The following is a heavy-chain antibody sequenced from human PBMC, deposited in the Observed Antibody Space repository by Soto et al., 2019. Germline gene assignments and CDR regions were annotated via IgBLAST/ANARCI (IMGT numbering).Heavy chain of an antibody. CDR3: VRYFDPLDV. D-gene: IGHD3-9*01. V-gene: IGHV1-8*01. CDR1: GYTFTFYD. Sequence: VQLEQSGAEVKKPGASVKLSCKASGYTFTFYDINWVRQAPGRGLEWLGWMSPSTGNTGYAQRFQGRVTMTSDTSISTAYMEVTRLRPDDTAVYYCVRYFDPLDVWGQGTTVTVSS. CDR2: MSPSTGNT. J-gene: IGHJ6*02.